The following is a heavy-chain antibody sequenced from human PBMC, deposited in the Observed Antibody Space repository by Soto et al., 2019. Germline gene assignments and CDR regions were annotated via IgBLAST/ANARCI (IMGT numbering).Heavy chain of an antibody. Sequence: ASVKVSCKASGYTFTRNTMHWVRQAPGQRLEWLGWINAGNGNIKYSQRFQDRVTITRDTSASTAFMELSSLRSEDKAVYYCATLCGDDCYSSDHWGQGTLVTVS. CDR1: GYTFTRNT. J-gene: IGHJ5*02. CDR2: INAGNGNI. D-gene: IGHD2-21*02. CDR3: ATLCGDDCYSSDH. V-gene: IGHV1-3*01.